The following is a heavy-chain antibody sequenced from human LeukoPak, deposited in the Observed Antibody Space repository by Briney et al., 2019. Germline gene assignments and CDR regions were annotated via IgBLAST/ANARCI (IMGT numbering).Heavy chain of an antibody. J-gene: IGHJ4*02. Sequence: GGSLRLSCAASGFTLSSYGMHWVRQAPGKGMEWVALIWYDVTNKHYAASVKGRFPISRDNSKNSLYLQMNSLRAEDTAVYYCARDYCSSTSCLFDYWGQGTLVTVSS. CDR2: IWYDVTNK. CDR1: GFTLSSYG. V-gene: IGHV3-33*01. D-gene: IGHD2-2*01. CDR3: ARDYCSSTSCLFDY.